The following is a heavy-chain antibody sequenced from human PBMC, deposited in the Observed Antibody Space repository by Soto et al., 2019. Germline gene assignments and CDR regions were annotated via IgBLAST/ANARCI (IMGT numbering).Heavy chain of an antibody. CDR3: ARSVTVRRGIGSDS. J-gene: IGHJ5*01. Sequence: QVQLVQSGAEVKKPGASVKVSCKASGYTFTSYDIHWVRQATGKGLEWVGWMNPYSGNAGFAEKFQGRVSMTRNTSINTAYLEVDSLKSEDTAVYYCARSVTVRRGIGSDSWGEGSLVTVSA. D-gene: IGHD1-26*01. CDR2: MNPYSGNA. V-gene: IGHV1-8*01. CDR1: GYTFTSYD.